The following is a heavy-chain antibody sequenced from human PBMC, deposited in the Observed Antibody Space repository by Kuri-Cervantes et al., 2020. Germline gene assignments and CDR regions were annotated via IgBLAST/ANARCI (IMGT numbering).Heavy chain of an antibody. Sequence: SETLSLTCTVSGGSISSYYWSWIRQPAGKGLEWIGRIYTSGSTYYNPSLKSRVPISVDTSKNQFSLKPSSVTAADTAVYYCARHLPREYCSSTSCYPPNWFDPWGQGTLVTVSS. CDR3: ARHLPREYCSSTSCYPPNWFDP. CDR2: IYTSGST. J-gene: IGHJ5*02. D-gene: IGHD2-2*01. V-gene: IGHV4-4*07. CDR1: GGSISSYY.